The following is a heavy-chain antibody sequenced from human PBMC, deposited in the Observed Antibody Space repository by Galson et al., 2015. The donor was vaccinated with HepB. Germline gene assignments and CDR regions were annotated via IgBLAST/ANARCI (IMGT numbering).Heavy chain of an antibody. CDR1: GFTFYDYA. Sequence: SLRLSCAASGFTFYDYAMHWVRQVPGKGPEWVAGISWNGGTITYADSVKGRFTISRDNAKNSLYLQVSSLRVEDTAFYFCAKAPRGSYYVTYFDLWGRGTLVTVFS. V-gene: IGHV3-9*01. J-gene: IGHJ4*02. CDR3: AKAPRGSYYVTYFDL. CDR2: ISWNGGTI. D-gene: IGHD3-10*01.